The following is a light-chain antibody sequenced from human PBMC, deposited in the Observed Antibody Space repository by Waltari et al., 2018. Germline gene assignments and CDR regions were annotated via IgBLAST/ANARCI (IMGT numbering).Light chain of an antibody. CDR1: SSDVGSYKY. V-gene: IGLV2-11*01. Sequence: QSALTQPRSVSGSPGQSVTIPCTGTSSDVGSYKYFSWYQQHPGKALKLMIYDVSKRPSGVPDRFSGSKSGNTASLTISGLQAEDEADYYCCSYAGNYTWVFGGGTKLTVL. CDR2: DVS. CDR3: CSYAGNYTWV. J-gene: IGLJ3*02.